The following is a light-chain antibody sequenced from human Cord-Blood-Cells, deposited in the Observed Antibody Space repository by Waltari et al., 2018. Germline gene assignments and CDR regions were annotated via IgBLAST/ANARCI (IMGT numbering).Light chain of an antibody. CDR3: MQALQTWT. J-gene: IGKJ1*01. CDR1: QSLLHSNGYNY. Sequence: DIVMTQSPLPLPVHPGEPASISCSTSQSLLHSNGYNYLDLYLQKPWQSPQLLIYLGSNRASAFPDRFSGSGSGTDFTLKISRVEAEDVGVYYCMQALQTWTFGQGTKVEIK. V-gene: IGKV2-28*01. CDR2: LGS.